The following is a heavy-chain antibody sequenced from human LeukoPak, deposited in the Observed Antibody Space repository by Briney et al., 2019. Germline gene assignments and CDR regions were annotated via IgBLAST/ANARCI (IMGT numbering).Heavy chain of an antibody. Sequence: ASVKVSCKASGYTFTSYDINWVRQATGQGLEWMGWMNPNSGNTGYAQKFQDRVIMTRDTSISTVYMELGSLRSEDTAVYFCTRGSIALPYNWFDPWGQGTRVTVSS. CDR3: TRGSIALPYNWFDP. V-gene: IGHV1-8*01. D-gene: IGHD2-8*02. CDR1: GYTFTSYD. J-gene: IGHJ5*02. CDR2: MNPNSGNT.